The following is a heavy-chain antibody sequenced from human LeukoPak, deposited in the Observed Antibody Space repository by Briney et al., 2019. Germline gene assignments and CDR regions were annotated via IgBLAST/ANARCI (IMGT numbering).Heavy chain of an antibody. D-gene: IGHD4-23*01. CDR2: ISSSRNTI. CDR1: GFTFTSYN. Sequence: PGGSLGPSFAASGFTFTSYNINWVRQAPGMGLEWVSYISSSRNTIYYADSVKGRFSISRDNAKNSVYLQMNSLRDEDTAVYFCARDYGGHGEYFDYWGQGTMVIVS. V-gene: IGHV3-48*02. J-gene: IGHJ4*01. CDR3: ARDYGGHGEYFDY.